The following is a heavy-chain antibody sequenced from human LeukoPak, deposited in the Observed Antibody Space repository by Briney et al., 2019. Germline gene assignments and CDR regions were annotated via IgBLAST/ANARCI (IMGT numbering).Heavy chain of an antibody. CDR1: GFTFNNYA. D-gene: IGHD2-15*01. J-gene: IGHJ4*02. Sequence: PGGSLRLSCAASGFTFNNYAMSWVRQAPGKGLEWVSGISDSGGYTYYADSVKGRFTISRDNSKNTLYLQMNNLSAEDTAVCYCAKAYCSVSSCQLGHWGQGTLVTVSS. CDR2: ISDSGGYT. V-gene: IGHV3-23*01. CDR3: AKAYCSVSSCQLGH.